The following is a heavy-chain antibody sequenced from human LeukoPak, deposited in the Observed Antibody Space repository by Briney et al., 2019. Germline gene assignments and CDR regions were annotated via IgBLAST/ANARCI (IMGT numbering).Heavy chain of an antibody. CDR3: ARWVITPYYGMDV. D-gene: IGHD3-16*01. CDR1: GFTFSSYW. CDR2: IKGDGSTK. J-gene: IGHJ6*02. Sequence: GGSLRLSCAASGFTFSSYWMTWVRQAPGKGLEWVASIKGDGSTKFYVDSVEGRFTISRDNAENSLFLQMNSLRGEDTALYYCARWVITPYYGMDVWGQGTTVAVSS. V-gene: IGHV3-7*05.